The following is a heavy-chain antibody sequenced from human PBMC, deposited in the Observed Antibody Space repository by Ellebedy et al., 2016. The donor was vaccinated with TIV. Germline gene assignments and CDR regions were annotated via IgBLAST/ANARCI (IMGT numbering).Heavy chain of an antibody. D-gene: IGHD4-17*01. CDR2: IESEADGGTT. CDR1: GFSLSNAW. J-gene: IGHJ4*02. CDR3: TTENGLRDF. Sequence: PGGSLRLSCAASGFSLSNAWMNWVRQTPGKGLEWVGRIESEADGGTTVYTAPVRGRFTISRDDSRNTLYLQRNSLETEDTAGYYCTTENGLRDFWGQGTLVTVSS. V-gene: IGHV3-15*07.